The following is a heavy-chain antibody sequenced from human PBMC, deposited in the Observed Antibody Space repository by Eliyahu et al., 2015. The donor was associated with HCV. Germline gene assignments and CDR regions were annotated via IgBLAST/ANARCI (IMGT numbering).Heavy chain of an antibody. CDR1: GGSISSSSYY. Sequence: QLQLQESGPGLVKPSETLSLTCTVSGGSISSSSYYWGWIRQPPGKGLEWIGSIYYSGSTYYNPSLKSRVTISVDTSKNQFSLKLSSVTAADTAVYYCARSTEFDWLSVYYFDYWGQGTLVTVSS. D-gene: IGHD3-9*01. CDR2: IYYSGST. V-gene: IGHV4-39*01. CDR3: ARSTEFDWLSVYYFDY. J-gene: IGHJ4*02.